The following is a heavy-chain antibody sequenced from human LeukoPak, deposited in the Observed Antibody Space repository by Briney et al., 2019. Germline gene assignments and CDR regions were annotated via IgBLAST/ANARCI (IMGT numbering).Heavy chain of an antibody. CDR3: ARDWGSSSYGYYYYGMDV. Sequence: GGSLRLSCAASGFTFSSYSMNWVRQAPGKGLEWVSYISSSSSTIYYADSVKGRFTISRDNAKNSLYLQMNSLRDEDTAVYYCARDWGSSSYGYYYYGMDVWGQGTTVTVSS. D-gene: IGHD6-13*01. J-gene: IGHJ6*02. CDR2: ISSSSSTI. V-gene: IGHV3-48*02. CDR1: GFTFSSYS.